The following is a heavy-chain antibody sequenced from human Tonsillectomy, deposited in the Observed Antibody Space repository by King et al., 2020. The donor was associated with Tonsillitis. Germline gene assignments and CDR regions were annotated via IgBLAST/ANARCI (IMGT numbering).Heavy chain of an antibody. V-gene: IGHV1-18*01. CDR3: ASNGGYCSSTSCYGFDY. D-gene: IGHD2-2*01. Sequence: VQLVESGAEVKKPGASVKVSCKASGYTFTSYVISWVRQAPGQGREWMGWSSAYNGNTHYAQKLQGRVTMTTDTSTSPGYMELRSLRSDDTAVYYCASNGGYCSSTSCYGFDYWGQGTLVTVSS. J-gene: IGHJ4*02. CDR1: GYTFTSYV. CDR2: SSAYNGNT.